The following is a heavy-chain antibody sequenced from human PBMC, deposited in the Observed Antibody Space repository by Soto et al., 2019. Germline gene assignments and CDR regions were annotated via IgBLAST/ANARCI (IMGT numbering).Heavy chain of an antibody. Sequence: EVQLLESGGGLVQPGGSLRLSCVASGFTFSNYFMNWVRQVPGKGLQWVSDISSRDGRTHYTDSVRGRFTISRDNSKNTLYLRMNSLRAEDTAVYYCAKDLHWYGMDVWGQGTTVTVSS. V-gene: IGHV3-23*01. CDR2: ISSRDGRT. CDR3: AKDLHWYGMDV. D-gene: IGHD2-8*02. J-gene: IGHJ6*02. CDR1: GFTFSNYF.